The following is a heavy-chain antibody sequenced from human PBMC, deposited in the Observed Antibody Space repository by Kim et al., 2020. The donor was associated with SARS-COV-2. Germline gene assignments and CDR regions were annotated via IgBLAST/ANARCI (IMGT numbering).Heavy chain of an antibody. D-gene: IGHD3-22*01. CDR1: GFTFSSYA. Sequence: GGSLRLSCAASGFTFSSYAMSWVRQAPGKGLEWVSVIYSGGSSTYYADSVKGRFTISRDNSKNTLYPQMNSLRAEDTAVYYCAKWPSGSLLYYGMDVWGQGTTVTVSS. CDR2: IYSGGSST. CDR3: AKWPSGSLLYYGMDV. J-gene: IGHJ6*02. V-gene: IGHV3-23*03.